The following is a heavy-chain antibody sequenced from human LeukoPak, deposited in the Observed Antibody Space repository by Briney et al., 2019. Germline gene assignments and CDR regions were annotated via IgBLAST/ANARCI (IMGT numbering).Heavy chain of an antibody. J-gene: IGHJ5*02. D-gene: IGHD3-22*01. CDR1: GLTFSSYG. CDR3: AKDLELRGYYYNWFDP. Sequence: PGGSLRLSCAASGLTFSSYGMHWVRQAPGKGLEWVAVISYDGSNKYYADSVKGRFTISRDNSKNTLYLQMNSLRAEDTAVYYCAKDLELRGYYYNWFDPWGQGTLVTVSS. CDR2: ISYDGSNK. V-gene: IGHV3-30*18.